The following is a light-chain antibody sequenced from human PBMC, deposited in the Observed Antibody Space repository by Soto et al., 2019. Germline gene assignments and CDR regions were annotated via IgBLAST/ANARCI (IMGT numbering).Light chain of an antibody. CDR2: DVS. CDR1: SSDVGGYNY. Sequence: QSALTQPASVSGSPGQSIPISCTGTSSDVGGYNYVSWYQQHPGKAPKLMIYDVSNRPSGVSNRFSGSKSGNTASLTISGLPAEDEADYYCSSYTSSSPLGVFGTGTKLTVL. J-gene: IGLJ1*01. CDR3: SSYTSSSPLGV. V-gene: IGLV2-14*01.